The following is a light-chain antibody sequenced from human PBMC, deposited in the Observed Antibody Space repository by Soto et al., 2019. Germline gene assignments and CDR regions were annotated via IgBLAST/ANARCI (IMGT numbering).Light chain of an antibody. V-gene: IGKV4-1*01. CDR1: QSVLSSSNSENY. J-gene: IGKJ4*01. Sequence: DFVMTQSPDSLAVSLGERATINCKSSQSVLSSSNSENYLAWYQQKPGQPPKLLVYWASTRESGVPDRFSGSGSGTDFTLTISRLQAEDVAVYCCQQYYTPPLTFGGGTKLEIK. CDR2: WAS. CDR3: QQYYTPPLT.